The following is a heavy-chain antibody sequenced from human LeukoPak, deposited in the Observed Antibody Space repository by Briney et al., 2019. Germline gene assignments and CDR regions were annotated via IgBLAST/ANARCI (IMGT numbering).Heavy chain of an antibody. CDR2: ISSNGGST. J-gene: IGHJ6*02. CDR3: ARDLERWLQSRGAYYYGMDV. CDR1: GFTFSNYA. Sequence: HSGGSLRLSCSASGFTFSNYAMHWVRQAPGKGLEYVSAISSNGGSTFYADSVKGRFTISRDNSENTLYFQMNSLRAEDTAVYYCARDLERWLQSRGAYYYGMDVWGQGTTVTVSS. V-gene: IGHV3-64*04. D-gene: IGHD5-24*01.